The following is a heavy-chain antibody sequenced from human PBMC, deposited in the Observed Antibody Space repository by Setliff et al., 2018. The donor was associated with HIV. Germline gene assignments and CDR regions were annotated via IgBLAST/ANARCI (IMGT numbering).Heavy chain of an antibody. D-gene: IGHD3-22*01. CDR3: ASTSRRLGDSSGNEGAFDI. V-gene: IGHV4-38-2*01. Sequence: KTSETLSLTCAVSGYSLSSGYFWGRIRQPPGKGLEWIGSIYHSGSTYYNPSLKSRVTISVDTSKNQFSLKLSSVTAADTAVYYCASTSRRLGDSSGNEGAFDIWGQGTMVTVSS. J-gene: IGHJ3*02. CDR1: GYSLSSGYF. CDR2: IYHSGST.